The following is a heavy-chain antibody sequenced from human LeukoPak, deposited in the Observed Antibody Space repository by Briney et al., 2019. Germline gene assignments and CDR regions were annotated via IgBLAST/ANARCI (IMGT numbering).Heavy chain of an antibody. Sequence: ASVKVSCKASGYTFTSYDINWVRQATGQGLEWMGWMNPNSGNTGYAQKFQGRVTITRNTSVSTAYMELSSLRSEDTAAYYCARGGDQADWFDPWGQGTLVTVSS. J-gene: IGHJ5*02. CDR1: GYTFTSYD. CDR3: ARGGDQADWFDP. CDR2: MNPNSGNT. D-gene: IGHD3-10*01. V-gene: IGHV1-8*03.